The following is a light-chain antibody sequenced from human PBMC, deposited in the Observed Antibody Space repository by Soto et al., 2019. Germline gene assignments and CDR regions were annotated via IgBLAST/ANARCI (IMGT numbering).Light chain of an antibody. CDR2: SYN. J-gene: IGLJ3*02. CDR1: GSNIASND. Sequence: QAVVTQPPSASGTPGQRVTISCSGSGSNIASNDVNWYQQLPGTAPKLLIYSYNQRPSGVPDRFSGSKSGTSASLAISGLQSEDEADYYCATWDDSLNGGVFGGGTKLTVL. V-gene: IGLV1-44*01. CDR3: ATWDDSLNGGV.